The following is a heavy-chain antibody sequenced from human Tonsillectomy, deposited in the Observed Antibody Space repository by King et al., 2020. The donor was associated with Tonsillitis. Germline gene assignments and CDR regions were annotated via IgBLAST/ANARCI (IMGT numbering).Heavy chain of an antibody. CDR2: IYYSGST. D-gene: IGHD6-19*01. J-gene: IGHJ1*01. CDR3: ARDFRPYSSGWFQH. CDR1: GGSISSSSYY. V-gene: IGHV4-39*07. Sequence: QLQESGPGLVKPSETLSLTCTVSGGSISSSSYYWGWIRQPPGKGLEWIGSIYYSGSTYYNPSLKSRVTISVDTSKNQFSLKLSSVTAAETAVYYCARDFRPYSSGWFQHWGQGTLVTVSS.